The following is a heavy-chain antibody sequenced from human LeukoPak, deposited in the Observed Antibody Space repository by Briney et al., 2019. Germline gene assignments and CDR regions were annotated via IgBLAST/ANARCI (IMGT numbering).Heavy chain of an antibody. V-gene: IGHV4-34*01. CDR3: ARGDILTGRYFDY. Sequence: PSETLSLTCAVYGGSFSGYYWSWIRQPPGKGLEWIGEINHSGSTNYNPSLKSRVTMSVDTSKNQFSLKLSSVTAADTAVYYCARGDILTGRYFDYWGQGTLVTVSS. J-gene: IGHJ4*02. CDR1: GGSFSGYY. CDR2: INHSGST. D-gene: IGHD3-9*01.